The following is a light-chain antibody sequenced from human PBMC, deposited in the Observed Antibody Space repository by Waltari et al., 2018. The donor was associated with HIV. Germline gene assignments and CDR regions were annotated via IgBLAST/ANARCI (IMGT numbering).Light chain of an antibody. Sequence: DIVMTQSPDSLAVSLGERATINCKSSQSVLSSSDNNNYLVWYQQKPGQPPKRLISWASTRESCVPDRFSGSGFGTDFTLTISSLQAEDVAVYYCQQCYATPLTFGGGTKVEIK. CDR3: QQCYATPLT. CDR1: QSVLSSSDNNNY. J-gene: IGKJ4*01. CDR2: WAS. V-gene: IGKV4-1*01.